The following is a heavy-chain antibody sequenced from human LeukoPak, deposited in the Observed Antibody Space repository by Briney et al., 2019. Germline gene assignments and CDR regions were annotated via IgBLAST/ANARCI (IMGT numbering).Heavy chain of an antibody. CDR1: GDSVSSNSAA. V-gene: IGHV6-1*01. CDR2: TYYRSKWYN. D-gene: IGHD3-22*01. J-gene: IGHJ3*02. CDR3: ARDVSGDYDSSGYYYKGGAFDI. Sequence: SQTLSLTCAISGDSVSSNSAAWNWIRQSSSRGLEWLGRTYYRSKWYNDYAVSVKSRITINPDTSKNQFSLQLNSVTPEDTAVYYCARDVSGDYDSSGYYYKGGAFDIWGQGTMVTVSS.